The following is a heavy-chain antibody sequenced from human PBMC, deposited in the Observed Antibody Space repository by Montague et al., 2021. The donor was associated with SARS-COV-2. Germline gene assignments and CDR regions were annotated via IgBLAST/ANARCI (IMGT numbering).Heavy chain of an antibody. CDR1: GGSISTYY. CDR3: ARLPYDNSNRMDV. J-gene: IGHJ6*02. CDR2: IDYSGST. Sequence: SETLSLTCTVSGGSISTYYWNWSRQFPGKGLEWIGYIDYSGSTNYNPSLQSRGIITVDRSKIQYSLKLNSATAADKAIYYCARLPYDNSNRMDVWGQGTAVTVSS. D-gene: IGHD3-9*01. V-gene: IGHV4-59*01.